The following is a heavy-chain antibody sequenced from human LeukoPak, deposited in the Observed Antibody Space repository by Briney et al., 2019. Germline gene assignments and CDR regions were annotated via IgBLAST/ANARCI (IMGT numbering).Heavy chain of an antibody. D-gene: IGHD4-17*01. V-gene: IGHV3-23*01. CDR3: AKSFGYGGNDDY. Sequence: QSGGSLRLSCAASGFTFSSYAMSWVRQAPGKGLEWVSAISGSGGSTYYADSVKGRFTISRDNSKNTLYLQMDSLRAEDTAVYYCAKSFGYGGNDDYWGQGTLVTVSS. CDR2: ISGSGGST. J-gene: IGHJ4*02. CDR1: GFTFSSYA.